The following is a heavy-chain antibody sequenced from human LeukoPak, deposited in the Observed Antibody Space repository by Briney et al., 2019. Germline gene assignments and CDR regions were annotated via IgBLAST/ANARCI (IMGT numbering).Heavy chain of an antibody. CDR1: GYTFTSYG. Sequence: GASVKVSCKASGYTFTSYGISWVRQAPGQGLEWMGWISAYNGNTNYAQKLQGRVTMTTDTSTSTAYMELRSLRSDDTAVYYCARQTYYYDSSGYYYVGKTVIPFDYWGQGTLVTVSS. V-gene: IGHV1-18*01. CDR3: ARQTYYYDSSGYYYVGKTVIPFDY. J-gene: IGHJ4*02. D-gene: IGHD3-22*01. CDR2: ISAYNGNT.